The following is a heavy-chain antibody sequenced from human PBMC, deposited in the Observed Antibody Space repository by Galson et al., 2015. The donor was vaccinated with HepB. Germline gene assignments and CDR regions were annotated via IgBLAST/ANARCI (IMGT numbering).Heavy chain of an antibody. V-gene: IGHV1-2*06. J-gene: IGHJ4*02. CDR1: GYTFRDFY. Sequence: SVKVSCKASGYTFRDFYIHWVRQAPGKGLQWMGRINPINGDTNYAQKFHGRVTMTRDTSISTAYMEVTSLRYDDTAVYYCARRLYDIDAFDIWGRGTLVTVSS. CDR3: ARRLYDIDAFDI. CDR2: INPINGDT. D-gene: IGHD3-22*01.